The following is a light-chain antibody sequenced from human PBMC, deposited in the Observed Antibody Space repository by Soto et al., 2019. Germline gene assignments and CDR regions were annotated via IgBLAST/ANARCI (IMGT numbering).Light chain of an antibody. CDR2: GVS. CDR3: SSYTSTNTLV. CDR1: SSDVGDYHY. J-gene: IGLJ2*01. V-gene: IGLV2-14*01. Sequence: QSVLTQPASVSGSPGQSITISCTGTSSDVGDYHYVSWYQQHPGKAPKLIIYGVSNRPSGISNRFSGSKSDNTASLTISGLQAEDEADYYCSSYTSTNTLVFGGGTKVTVL.